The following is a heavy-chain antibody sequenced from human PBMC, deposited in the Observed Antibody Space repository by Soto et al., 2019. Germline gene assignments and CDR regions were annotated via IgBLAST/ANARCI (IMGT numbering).Heavy chain of an antibody. CDR1: GGTFSSYA. Sequence: QVQLVQSGAEVKKPGSSVKVSCKASGGTFSSYAISWVRQAPGQGLEWMGGIIPIFGTANYAQKFQGRVTVTADDATSTAYMELSSLRSEDTAVYYCARGGDSSGYAPATQYWYFDLWGRGTLVTVSS. V-gene: IGHV1-69*12. CDR3: ARGGDSSGYAPATQYWYFDL. J-gene: IGHJ2*01. D-gene: IGHD3-22*01. CDR2: IIPIFGTA.